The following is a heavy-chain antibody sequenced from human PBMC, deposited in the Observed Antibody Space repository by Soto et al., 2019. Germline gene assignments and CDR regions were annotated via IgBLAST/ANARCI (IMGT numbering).Heavy chain of an antibody. CDR2: ISSSSSYI. V-gene: IGHV3-21*01. CDR3: ARGAPYTLYYYGMDV. D-gene: IGHD4-4*01. CDR1: GFTFSSYS. J-gene: IGHJ6*02. Sequence: GGSLRLSCAASGFTFSSYSMNWVRQAPGKGLEWVSSISSSSSYIYYADSVKGRFTISRDNAKNSLYLQMNSLRAEDTAVYYCARGAPYTLYYYGMDVWGQGTTVTVSS.